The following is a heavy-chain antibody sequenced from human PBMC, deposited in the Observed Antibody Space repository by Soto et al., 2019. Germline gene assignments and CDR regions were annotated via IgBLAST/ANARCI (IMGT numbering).Heavy chain of an antibody. CDR1: GGSISSYY. J-gene: IGHJ4*02. CDR2: IYYSGST. CDR3: ARYSSSWYDY. D-gene: IGHD6-13*01. V-gene: IGHV4-59*01. Sequence: QVQLQESGPGLVKPSETLSLTCTVSGGSISSYYWSWIRQPPGKRLEWIGYIYYSGSTNYNPSLKSRVTISVDTSKNQFSLKLSSVTAADTAVYYCARYSSSWYDYWGQGTLVTVSS.